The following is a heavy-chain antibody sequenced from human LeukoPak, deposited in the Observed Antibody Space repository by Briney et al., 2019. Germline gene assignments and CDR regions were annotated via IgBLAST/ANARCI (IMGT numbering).Heavy chain of an antibody. J-gene: IGHJ4*02. Sequence: SETLSLTCAVYGGSFSGYYWSWIRQPPGKGLEWIGEINHSGSTNYNPSLKSRVTISVDTSKNQFSLKLSSVTAADTAVYYCARGGVAGITIFGVVNPELGYWGQGTLVTVSS. V-gene: IGHV4-34*01. CDR2: INHSGST. D-gene: IGHD3-3*01. CDR1: GGSFSGYY. CDR3: ARGGVAGITIFGVVNPELGY.